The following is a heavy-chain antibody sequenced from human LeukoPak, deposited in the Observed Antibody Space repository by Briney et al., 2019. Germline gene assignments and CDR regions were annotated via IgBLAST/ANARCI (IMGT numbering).Heavy chain of an antibody. V-gene: IGHV4-59*01. CDR3: ARVAYRDYYMDV. D-gene: IGHD2-15*01. CDR1: GGSISSYY. CDR2: IYYSGST. J-gene: IGHJ6*03. Sequence: PSETLSLTCTVSGGSISSYYWSWIRQPPGKGLEWIGYIYYSGSTNYNPSLKSRVTISVDTSKNQFSLKLSSVTAADTAVYYCARVAYRDYYMDVWGKGTTVTVSS.